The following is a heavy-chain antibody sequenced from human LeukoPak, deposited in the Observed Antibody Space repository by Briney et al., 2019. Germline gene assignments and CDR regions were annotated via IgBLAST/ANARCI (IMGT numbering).Heavy chain of an antibody. J-gene: IGHJ4*02. CDR1: GGSIWSYY. Sequence: KTSETLSLTCTLSGGSIWSYYWIFIRQPPGKGLVCIEYHYYRGRTNYNPSLKSRVTISVDTSKNQFSLKLSSVTAADAAVYYCARVSGVDTEILDYWGQGTLVTVSS. V-gene: IGHV4-59*13. CDR2: HYYRGRT. D-gene: IGHD5-18*01. CDR3: ARVSGVDTEILDY.